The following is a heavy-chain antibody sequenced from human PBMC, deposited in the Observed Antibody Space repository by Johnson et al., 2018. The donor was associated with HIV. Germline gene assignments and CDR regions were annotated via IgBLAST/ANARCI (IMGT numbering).Heavy chain of an antibody. CDR1: GFTFSDYA. CDR3: ARARIGVRPAGVFDM. D-gene: IGHD3-3*01. V-gene: IGHV3-23*04. CDR2: ISGSGGRT. Sequence: VQLVESGGGLVQPGGSLRLSCEVSGFTFSDYAMSWVRQAPGKGLELVAAISGSGGRTEYADSVKGRFTISRDNAKNSLYLQMNSLRAEDAALYYCARARIGVRPAGVFDMWGQGTRVTVSS. J-gene: IGHJ3*02.